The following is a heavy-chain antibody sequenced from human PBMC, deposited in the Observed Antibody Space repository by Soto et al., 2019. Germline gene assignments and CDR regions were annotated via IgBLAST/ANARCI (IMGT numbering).Heavy chain of an antibody. J-gene: IGHJ4*02. D-gene: IGHD3-9*01. V-gene: IGHV1-69*08. CDR2: IIPILGIA. CDR3: AREGRYFDWLLSQFDY. Sequence: QVQLVQSGAEVKKPGSSVKVSCKASGGTFSSYTISWVRQAPGQGLEWMGRIIPILGIANYAQKFQGRVTITADKSTSTAYMELSSLRSEDTAVYYCAREGRYFDWLLSQFDYWGQGTLVTVSS. CDR1: GGTFSSYT.